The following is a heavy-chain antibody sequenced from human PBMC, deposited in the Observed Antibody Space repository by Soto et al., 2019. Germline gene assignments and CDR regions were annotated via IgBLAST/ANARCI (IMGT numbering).Heavy chain of an antibody. D-gene: IGHD3-10*01. CDR2: ISSSSSTI. CDR3: ARDRITMVRGVIIGWFDP. Sequence: GGSLRLSCAASGFTFSSYSMNWVRQAPGKGLEWVSYISSSSSTIYYADSVKGRFTISRDNAKNSLYLQMNSLRDEDTAVYYCARDRITMVRGVIIGWFDPWGQGTLVTVSS. J-gene: IGHJ5*02. CDR1: GFTFSSYS. V-gene: IGHV3-48*02.